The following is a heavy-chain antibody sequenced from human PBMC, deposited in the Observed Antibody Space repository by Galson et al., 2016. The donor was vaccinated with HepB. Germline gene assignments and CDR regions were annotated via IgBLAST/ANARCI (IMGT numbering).Heavy chain of an antibody. D-gene: IGHD3/OR15-3a*01. CDR1: GYVFTIYY. CDR3: GRATSRQSDFWTGHPPAPSAMDV. CDR2: VNPIGGTA. J-gene: IGHJ6*02. V-gene: IGHV1-46*01. Sequence: SVKVSCKASGYVFTIYYIHWVRQAPGQGLEWMGIVNPIGGTATYAQKFQGRLTLSTDTSTDTVYMELTGLTSEDTAMYFCGRATSRQSDFWTGHPPAPSAMDVWGQGTTVTVSS.